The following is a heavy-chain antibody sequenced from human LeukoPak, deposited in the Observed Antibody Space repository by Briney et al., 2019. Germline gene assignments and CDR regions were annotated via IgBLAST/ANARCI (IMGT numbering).Heavy chain of an antibody. V-gene: IGHV3-53*01. Sequence: PGGSLRLSCAASGFTVSSNYMSWVRQAPGKGLEWVSVIYSGGSTNYADSVKGRFTTSRENAKNSMYLQMNSLRAEDTAVYYCARDRYFYYYGMDVWGQGTTVTVSS. CDR1: GFTVSSNY. J-gene: IGHJ6*02. CDR3: ARDRYFYYYGMDV. CDR2: IYSGGST.